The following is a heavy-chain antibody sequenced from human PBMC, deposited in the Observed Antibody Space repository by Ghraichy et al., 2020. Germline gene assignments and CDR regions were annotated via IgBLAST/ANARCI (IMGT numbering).Heavy chain of an antibody. J-gene: IGHJ3*02. V-gene: IGHV4-59*01. CDR3: ARDLSIVATQKPRGLYAFDI. CDR1: GGSISSYY. Sequence: SQTLSLTCTVSGGSISSYYWSWIRQPPGKGLEWIGYIYYSGSTNYNPSLKSRVTISVDTSKNQFSLKLSSVTAADTAVYYCARDLSIVATQKPRGLYAFDIWGQGTMVTVSS. D-gene: IGHD5-12*01. CDR2: IYYSGST.